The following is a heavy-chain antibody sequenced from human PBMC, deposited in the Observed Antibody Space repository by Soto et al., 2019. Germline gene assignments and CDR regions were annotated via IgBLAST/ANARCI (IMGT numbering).Heavy chain of an antibody. CDR2: IIPIFGTA. D-gene: IGHD3-10*01. CDR3: ARGSRNVLLWFGDV. J-gene: IGHJ6*02. V-gene: IGHV1-69*12. Sequence: QVQLVQSGAEVKKPGSSVKVSCKASGGTFSSYAIGWVRQAPGQGLEWMGGIIPIFGTANYAQKFQGRVTITADESTSTAYMELSSQRSEDTAVYYCARGSRNVLLWFGDVWGQWTQVTVSS. CDR1: GGTFSSYA.